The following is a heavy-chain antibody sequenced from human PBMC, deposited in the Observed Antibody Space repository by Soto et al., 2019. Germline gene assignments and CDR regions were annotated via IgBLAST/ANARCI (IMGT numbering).Heavy chain of an antibody. V-gene: IGHV1-69*06. CDR1: GGTFSSYA. J-gene: IGHJ4*02. CDR2: IIPIFGTA. Sequence: QVQLVQSGAEVKKPGSSVKVSCKASGGTFSSYAISWVRQAPGQGLEWMGGIIPIFGTANYAQKFQGRVTITADKSTSTASMELSSLRSEDTAVYYCAARPRAWSGQYTGGDYWGQGTLVTVSS. CDR3: AARPRAWSGQYTGGDY. D-gene: IGHD3-3*01.